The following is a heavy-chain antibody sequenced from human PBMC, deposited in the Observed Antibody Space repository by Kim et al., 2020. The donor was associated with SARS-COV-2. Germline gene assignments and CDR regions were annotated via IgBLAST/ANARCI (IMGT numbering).Heavy chain of an antibody. V-gene: IGHV3-21*01. D-gene: IGHD3-10*01. CDR3: ARRESRLYYYYGMDV. J-gene: IGHJ6*02. Sequence: DSVKGRFTISIDNAKNSLYLQMNSLRAEDTAVYYCARRESRLYYYYGMDVWGQGTTVTVSS.